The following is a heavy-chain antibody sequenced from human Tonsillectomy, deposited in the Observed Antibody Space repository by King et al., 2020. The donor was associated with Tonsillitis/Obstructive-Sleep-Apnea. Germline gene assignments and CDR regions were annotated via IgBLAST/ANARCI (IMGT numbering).Heavy chain of an antibody. V-gene: IGHV5-10-1*03. CDR3: ARVGEGELIVGALDI. D-gene: IGHD3-16*01. Sequence: QLVQSGAEVKKPGESLRISCKGSGYNFANFWITWVRQMPGKGLEWMGRIDPSDSYTNFSPSFQGHVTISADKSISTAYLQWSSLKASDTAMYYCARVGEGELIVGALDIWGQGTMVTVSS. CDR2: IDPSDSYT. J-gene: IGHJ3*02. CDR1: GYNFANFW.